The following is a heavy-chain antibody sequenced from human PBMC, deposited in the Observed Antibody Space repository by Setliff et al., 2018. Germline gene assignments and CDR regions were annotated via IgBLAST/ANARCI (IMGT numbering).Heavy chain of an antibody. J-gene: IGHJ6*03. V-gene: IGHV4-61*09. Sequence: PSETLSLTCTVSGGSLSSYNYWSWIRQPAGKGLEWIGQIYTDGSTNYNPSLKSRVTISVDKSKRQFSLKLTSVTAADTAVYYCARMSGFQYMDVWGKGTTVTVSS. D-gene: IGHD3-3*01. CDR2: IYTDGST. CDR3: ARMSGFQYMDV. CDR1: GGSLSSYNY.